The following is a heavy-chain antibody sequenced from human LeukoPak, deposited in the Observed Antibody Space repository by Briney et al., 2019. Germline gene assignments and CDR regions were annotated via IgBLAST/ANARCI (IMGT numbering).Heavy chain of an antibody. Sequence: SQTLSLTCAVSGGSISSGGYSWSWIRQPPGKGLEWIGYIYHSGSTYYNPSLKSRVTISVERSKNQFSLKLSSVTAADTAVYYCARTYYYGSGRIYWFDPWGQGTLVTVSS. V-gene: IGHV4-30-2*01. D-gene: IGHD3-10*01. CDR3: ARTYYYGSGRIYWFDP. CDR2: IYHSGST. CDR1: GGSISSGGYS. J-gene: IGHJ5*02.